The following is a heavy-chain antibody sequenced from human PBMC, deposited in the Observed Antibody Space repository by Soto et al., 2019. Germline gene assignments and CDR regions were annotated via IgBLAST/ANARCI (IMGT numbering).Heavy chain of an antibody. J-gene: IGHJ6*02. CDR1: GFTFSSYS. V-gene: IGHV3-21*01. CDR2: ISSSSSYI. CDR3: ARDQEYYGMDV. Sequence: XGSLRLSCAASGFTFSSYSMNWVRQAPGKGLEWVSSISSSSSYIYYADSVKGRFTISRDNAKNSLYLQMNSLRAEDTAVYYCARDQEYYGMDVWGQGTTVTVSS.